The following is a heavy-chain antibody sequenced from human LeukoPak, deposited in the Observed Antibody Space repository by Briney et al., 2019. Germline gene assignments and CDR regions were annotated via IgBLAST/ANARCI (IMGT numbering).Heavy chain of an antibody. D-gene: IGHD3-9*01. J-gene: IGHJ6*02. CDR1: DESFSDYY. V-gene: IGHV4-34*01. CDR3: ARGHLPYFDWFSLPYYGLDV. CDR2: ISHSGST. Sequence: SETLSLTCAVYDESFSDYYWNWIRQPPGKGLEWVGEISHSGSTDYTPSLNSRLTISVDTSKNQFSLKLSSVTAADTAVYYCARGHLPYFDWFSLPYYGLDVWGQGTAVTVSS.